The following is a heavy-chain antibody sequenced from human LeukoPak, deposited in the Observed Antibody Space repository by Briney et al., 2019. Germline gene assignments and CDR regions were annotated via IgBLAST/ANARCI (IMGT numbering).Heavy chain of an antibody. CDR1: GGSISTYY. J-gene: IGHJ6*03. CDR2: IHYSGST. V-gene: IGHV4-39*07. D-gene: IGHD2-15*01. Sequence: SETLSLTCTVSGGSISTYYWGWIRQAPGKGLEWIGSIHYSGSTNYNPSLKSRVTISVDTSKNQFSLKLSSVTAADTAVYYCARGYCSGGSCYSYYYYNYMDVRGKGTTVTVSS. CDR3: ARGYCSGGSCYSYYYYNYMDV.